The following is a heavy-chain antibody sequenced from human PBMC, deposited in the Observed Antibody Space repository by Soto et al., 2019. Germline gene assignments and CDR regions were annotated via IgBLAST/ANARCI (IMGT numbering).Heavy chain of an antibody. CDR1: GFTFSSDW. CDR2: IKSDGSDT. D-gene: IGHD4-4*01. J-gene: IGHJ4*02. CDR3: ARAAASKYGGNSGFDC. Sequence: PGGSLRLSCVAAGFTFSSDWMHWVRKAPGKGLVWVAHIKSDGSDTKYADSVKGRFTISRDNAKNSVYLQMNSLRAEDTAVYYCARAAASKYGGNSGFDCWGQGTLVTVSS. V-gene: IGHV3-74*03.